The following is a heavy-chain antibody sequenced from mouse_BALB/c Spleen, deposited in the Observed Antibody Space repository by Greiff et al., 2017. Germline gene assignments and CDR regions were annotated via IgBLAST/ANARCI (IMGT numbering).Heavy chain of an antibody. Sequence: VKLQESGPGLVKPSQSLSLTCSVTGYSITSGYYWNWIRQFPGNKLEWMGYISYDGSNNYNPSLKNRISITRDTSKNQFFLKLNTVTTEDTATYYCARIYGNYVYAMDYWGQGTSVTVSS. CDR2: ISYDGSN. CDR1: GYSITSGYY. J-gene: IGHJ4*01. D-gene: IGHD2-1*01. CDR3: ARIYGNYVYAMDY. V-gene: IGHV3-6*02.